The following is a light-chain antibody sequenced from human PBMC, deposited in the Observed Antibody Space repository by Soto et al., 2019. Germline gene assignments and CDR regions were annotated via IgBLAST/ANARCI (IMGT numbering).Light chain of an antibody. CDR1: QSVSSIN. J-gene: IGKJ4*01. Sequence: EIVLTQSPATLSLSPGERATLSCRSSQSVSSINLAWYQQKPGQAPRLLIYATSSRATGIPDRFSGSGSGTDFTLTISSLEHEDFAVYYCQQHNNWPLTLGGGTKVDIK. CDR3: QQHNNWPLT. V-gene: IGKV3D-20*02. CDR2: ATS.